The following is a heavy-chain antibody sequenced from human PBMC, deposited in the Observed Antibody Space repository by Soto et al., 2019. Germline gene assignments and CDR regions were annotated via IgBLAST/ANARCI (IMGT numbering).Heavy chain of an antibody. CDR2: IYHSGST. CDR3: ARVVHRPPWSAFFGTFDI. V-gene: IGHV4-4*02. Sequence: LRETLSLTCAVSGGSISSSNWWSWVRQPPGKGLEWIGEIYHSGSTNYNPSLKSRVTISVDKSKNQFSLKLSSVTAADTAVYYCARVVHRPPWSAFFGTFDIWGQGTMVT. J-gene: IGHJ3*02. CDR1: GGSISSSNW. D-gene: IGHD3-3*01.